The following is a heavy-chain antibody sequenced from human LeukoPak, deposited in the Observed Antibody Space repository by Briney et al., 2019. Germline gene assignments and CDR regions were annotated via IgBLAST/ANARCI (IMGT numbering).Heavy chain of an antibody. D-gene: IGHD6-19*01. V-gene: IGHV4-39*07. CDR1: GGSISSSSYY. Sequence: SETLSLTCAVSGGSISSSSYYWGWIRQPPGKGLEWIGSIYYSGRTYYNPSLKSRVTISVDTSKNQFSLKLSSVTAADTAVYYCARVGLGYFDYWGQGTLVTVSS. J-gene: IGHJ4*02. CDR3: ARVGLGYFDY. CDR2: IYYSGRT.